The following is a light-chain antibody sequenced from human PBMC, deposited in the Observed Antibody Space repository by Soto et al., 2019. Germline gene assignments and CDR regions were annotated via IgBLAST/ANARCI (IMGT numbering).Light chain of an antibody. V-gene: IGKV1-5*03. CDR2: KAS. J-gene: IGKJ1*01. CDR1: QTISSW. Sequence: IHMTRSPSTLSGSVGDRVTITCRASQTISSWLAWYQQKPGKAPKLLIYKASTLKSGVPSRFSGSGSGTEFTLTISSLQPDDFATSYCQHYIGYSEAFGQRSKVDIK. CDR3: QHYIGYSEA.